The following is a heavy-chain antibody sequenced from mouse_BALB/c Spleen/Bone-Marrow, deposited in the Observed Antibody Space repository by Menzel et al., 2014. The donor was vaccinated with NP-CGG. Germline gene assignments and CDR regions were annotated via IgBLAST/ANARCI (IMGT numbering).Heavy chain of an antibody. CDR1: GYTFTSYW. CDR2: INPSNGGT. J-gene: IGHJ2*01. V-gene: IGHV1S16*01. Sequence: QVQLQQSGAELVKPGASVKLSCKASGYTFTSYWMHWAKLRPGQGFEWIGEINPSNGGTNYNEKFKRKATLTVDKSSSTANMQLSSLTSEDSAVYYCTIGGFDYWGQGTTLTVSS. CDR3: TIGGFDY.